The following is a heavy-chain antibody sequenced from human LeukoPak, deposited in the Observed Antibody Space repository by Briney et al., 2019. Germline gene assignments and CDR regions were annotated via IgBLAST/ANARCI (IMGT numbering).Heavy chain of an antibody. CDR1: GYTFSSHG. D-gene: IGHD3-10*01. V-gene: IGHV1-18*01. J-gene: IGHJ4*02. Sequence: ASVKVSCKASGYTFSSHGITWVRQAPGQGLEWMGWISANNGNTNYAQKLQGGVTVTTDTSTSVAYMELRGLRSDDTAVYYCAREGTAGRYYFDYWGQGTLVTVSS. CDR3: AREGTAGRYYFDY. CDR2: ISANNGNT.